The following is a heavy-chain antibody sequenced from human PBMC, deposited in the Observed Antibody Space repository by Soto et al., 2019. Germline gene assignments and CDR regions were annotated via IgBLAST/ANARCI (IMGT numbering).Heavy chain of an antibody. J-gene: IGHJ6*02. Sequence: SGGSLRLSCAASGFTFSSYWMHWVRQAPGKGLVWVSRINSDGSSTSYADSVKGRFTISRDNAKNTLYLQMNSLRAEDTAVYYFAIMWAVAGLYYYYGMDVWGQGTTVTVSS. V-gene: IGHV3-74*01. CDR2: INSDGSST. D-gene: IGHD6-19*01. CDR3: AIMWAVAGLYYYYGMDV. CDR1: GFTFSSYW.